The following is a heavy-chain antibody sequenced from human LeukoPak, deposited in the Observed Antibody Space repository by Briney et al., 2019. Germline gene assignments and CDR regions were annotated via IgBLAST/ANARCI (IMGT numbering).Heavy chain of an antibody. CDR2: IYYSGST. CDR3: ARSWYSDYFDY. J-gene: IGHJ4*02. V-gene: IGHV4-39*07. Sequence: SETLSLTCTVSGGSISSSSYYWGWIRQPPGKGLEWIGGIYYSGSTYYNPSLKSRVTISVDTSKNQFSLKLSSVTAADTAVYYCARSWYSDYFDYWGQGTLVTVSS. D-gene: IGHD6-13*01. CDR1: GGSISSSSYY.